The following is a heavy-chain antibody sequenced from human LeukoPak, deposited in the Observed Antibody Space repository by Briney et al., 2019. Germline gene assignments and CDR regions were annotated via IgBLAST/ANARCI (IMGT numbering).Heavy chain of an antibody. J-gene: IGHJ6*04. CDR3: AELGITMIGGV. CDR2: IKQDESEK. V-gene: IGHV3-7*01. CDR1: GFTFPSYW. D-gene: IGHD3-10*02. Sequence: PGGSLRLSCAASGFTFPSYWMTWVRQAPGKGLQGVANIKQDESEKNYVDSVKGRFTISRDNAKNSLYLHMNSLRAEDTAVYYCAELGITMIGGVWGKGTTVTISS.